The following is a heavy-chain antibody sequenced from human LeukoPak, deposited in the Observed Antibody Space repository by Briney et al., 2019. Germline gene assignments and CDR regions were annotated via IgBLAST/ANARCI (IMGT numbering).Heavy chain of an antibody. CDR2: ISYDGSNK. Sequence: PGGSLRLSCAASGFPFDNSGMHWVRQAPGKGLEWVAVISYDGSNKYYADSVKGRFTISRDNSKNTLYLQMNSLRAEDTAVYYCAKDLYDSSGYYYRYFDLWGRGTLVTVSS. CDR1: GFPFDNSG. CDR3: AKDLYDSSGYYYRYFDL. D-gene: IGHD3-22*01. V-gene: IGHV3-30*18. J-gene: IGHJ2*01.